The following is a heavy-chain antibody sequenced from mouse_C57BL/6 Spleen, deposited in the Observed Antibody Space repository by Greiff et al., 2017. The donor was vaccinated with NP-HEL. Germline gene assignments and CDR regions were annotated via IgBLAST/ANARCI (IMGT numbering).Heavy chain of an antibody. J-gene: IGHJ2*01. CDR1: GYTFTSYW. Sequence: QVHVKQSGAELVKPGASVKMSCKASGYTFTSYWITWVKQRPGQGLEWIGDIYPGSGSTNYNEKFKSKATLTVDTSSSTAYMQLSSLTSEDSAVYYFARRGPYPYFDYWGQGTTLTVSS. CDR3: ARRGPYPYFDY. CDR2: IYPGSGST. V-gene: IGHV1-55*01.